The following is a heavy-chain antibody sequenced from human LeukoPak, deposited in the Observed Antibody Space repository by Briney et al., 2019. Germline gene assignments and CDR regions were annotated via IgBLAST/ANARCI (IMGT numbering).Heavy chain of an antibody. CDR3: ARDTDFWSGYYKDAFDI. CDR2: ISAYNGNK. CDR1: VYTFPSYG. J-gene: IGHJ3*02. Sequence: ASVNVSCKASVYTFPSYGIIGVGQAPGQEGAWMGWISAYNGNKNYPQKLQGRVTMTTDTSTSTAYMELRSLRSDDTAVYYCARDTDFWSGYYKDAFDIWGQGTMVTVSS. D-gene: IGHD3-3*01. V-gene: IGHV1-18*01.